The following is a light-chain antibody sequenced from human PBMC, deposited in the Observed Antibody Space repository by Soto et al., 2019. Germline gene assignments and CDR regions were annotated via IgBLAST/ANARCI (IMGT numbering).Light chain of an antibody. Sequence: EIVLTQSPATLSLSTGERATLSCRASQSVSSYLAWYQQKPGQAPRLLIYDASNRATGIPARFSGSRSGTDFTLTLSSLEPEDFAVNYCQQRSNWPPVTFGQGTKLEIK. CDR2: DAS. CDR1: QSVSSY. CDR3: QQRSNWPPVT. V-gene: IGKV3-11*01. J-gene: IGKJ2*01.